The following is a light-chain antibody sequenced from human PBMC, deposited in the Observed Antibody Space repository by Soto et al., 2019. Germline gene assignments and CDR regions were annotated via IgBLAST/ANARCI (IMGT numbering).Light chain of an antibody. CDR2: GAS. Sequence: EIVLTQSPGTLSVSPGERATLSCRASQSVSNNLAWYQQKPGQAPRLLIRGASTRATGIPARFSGSGSGTEFTLTISSLQSEDFAIYYCQQRSDWPPITFGQGTRLEIK. J-gene: IGKJ5*01. CDR3: QQRSDWPPIT. CDR1: QSVSNN. V-gene: IGKV3-15*01.